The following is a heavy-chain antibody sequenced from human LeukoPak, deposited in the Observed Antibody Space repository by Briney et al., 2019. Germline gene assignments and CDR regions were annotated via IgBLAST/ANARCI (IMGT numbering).Heavy chain of an antibody. CDR1: GGSISSSNW. Sequence: PSGTLSLTCAVSGGSISSSNWWSWVRQPPGKGLEWIGEIYHSGSTNYNPSLKSRVTISVDKSKNQFSLKLSSVTAADTAVYYCARVPLDYYDSSGGYWGQGTLVTVSS. CDR3: ARVPLDYYDSSGGY. D-gene: IGHD3-22*01. CDR2: IYHSGST. V-gene: IGHV4-4*02. J-gene: IGHJ4*02.